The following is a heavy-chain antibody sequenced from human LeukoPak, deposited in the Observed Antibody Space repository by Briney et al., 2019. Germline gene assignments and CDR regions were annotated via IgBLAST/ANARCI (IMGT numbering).Heavy chain of an antibody. D-gene: IGHD2-15*01. CDR3: ARDQCSGGSCRFDY. V-gene: IGHV3-20*04. CDR1: GFTFDDYG. CDR2: INWNGGST. J-gene: IGHJ4*02. Sequence: PGGSLRLSCAASGFTFDDYGMSWVRQAPGKGLGWVSGINWNGGSTGYADSVKGRFTISRDNAKNSLYLQMNSLRAEDTAVYYCARDQCSGGSCRFDYWGQGTLVTVSS.